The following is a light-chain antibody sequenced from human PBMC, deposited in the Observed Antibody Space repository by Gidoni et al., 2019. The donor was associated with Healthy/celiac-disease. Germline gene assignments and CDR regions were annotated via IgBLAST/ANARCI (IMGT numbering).Light chain of an antibody. CDR2: AAS. Sequence: DIQMTQSPSSLSASVGDRVTITCRASQSISSYLNWYQQKPGKAPKLLIYAASSLQSGVPSRFSGSGSGTDFTLTSSSLQPEDFATYYCQQSYSTPPYPFGQXTKLEIK. J-gene: IGKJ2*01. CDR3: QQSYSTPPYP. CDR1: QSISSY. V-gene: IGKV1-39*01.